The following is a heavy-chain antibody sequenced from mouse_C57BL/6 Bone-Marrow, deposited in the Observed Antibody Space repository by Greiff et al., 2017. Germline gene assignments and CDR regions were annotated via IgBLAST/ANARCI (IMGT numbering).Heavy chain of an antibody. CDR3: AREKGYDGYYGEVDY. CDR1: GYTFTSYG. V-gene: IGHV1-58*01. CDR2: IYLGNGYT. J-gene: IGHJ4*01. Sequence: EVKLMESGAELVRPGSSVKMSCKTSGYTFTSYGINWVKQRPGQGLEWIGYIYLGNGYTEYNEKFKGKATLTSDTSSSTAYMQLSSLTSEDSAIYFCAREKGYDGYYGEVDYWGQGTSVTVSS. D-gene: IGHD2-3*01.